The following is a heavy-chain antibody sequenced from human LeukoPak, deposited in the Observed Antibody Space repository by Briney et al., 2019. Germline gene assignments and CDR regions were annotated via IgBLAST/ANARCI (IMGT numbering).Heavy chain of an antibody. CDR2: IFTSGRT. Sequence: SQTLSLTCTVSGASINIGASYWTWIRHPAGKGLEWLVRIFTSGRTNYSPSLNSRVTISMDTSKNQFSRKLRSVTAADAAVYYCARRGADYGGNSGIDYWGQGTLVSVSS. CDR3: ARRGADYGGNSGIDY. J-gene: IGHJ4*02. V-gene: IGHV4-61*02. CDR1: GASINIGASY. D-gene: IGHD4-23*01.